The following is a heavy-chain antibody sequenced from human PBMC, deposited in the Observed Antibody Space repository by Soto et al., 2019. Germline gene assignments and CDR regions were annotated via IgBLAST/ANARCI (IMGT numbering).Heavy chain of an antibody. CDR1: GFTVSSDY. Sequence: EVQVVESGGGLVQPGGSLRLSCAASGFTVSSDYMSWVRQAPGKGLEWVSVIYSGGSTYYADSVKGRFTISRDNSKNTLYLQMNSLRAEDTAVYSCARDPGDRKGVSVWGPGTTVSVSS. CDR3: ARDPGDRKGVSV. D-gene: IGHD1-26*01. CDR2: IYSGGST. J-gene: IGHJ6*02. V-gene: IGHV3-66*01.